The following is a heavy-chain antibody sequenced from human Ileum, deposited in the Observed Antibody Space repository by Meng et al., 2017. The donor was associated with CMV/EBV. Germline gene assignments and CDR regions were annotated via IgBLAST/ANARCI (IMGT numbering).Heavy chain of an antibody. CDR2: VYYSRAT. CDR3: TRGNTALGDSDS. CDR1: GASVNTDNYY. Sequence: VSGASVNTDNYYVSWMRQAPGKGLEFMGYVYYSRATNYNPFYKSRVTISVDTSKNQFSLKLTSGSAADTAVDYCTRGNTALGDSDSWGQGTLVTVFS. D-gene: IGHD2-21*02. V-gene: IGHV4-61*01. J-gene: IGHJ4*02.